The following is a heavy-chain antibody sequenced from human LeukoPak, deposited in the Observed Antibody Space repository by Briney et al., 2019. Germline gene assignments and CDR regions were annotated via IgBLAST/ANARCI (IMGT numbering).Heavy chain of an antibody. D-gene: IGHD2-2*01. J-gene: IGHJ6*03. Sequence: ASVKVSCKASGYTFTSYYMHWVRQAPGQGLDWMGIINPSGGSTSYAQKFQGRVTMTRDMSTSTVYIELNSLRPDDTAVYYCARAGVLIPAAMQRFYYYYYMDVWGKGTTVTVSS. CDR3: ARAGVLIPAAMQRFYYYYYMDV. CDR2: INPSGGST. CDR1: GYTFTSYY. V-gene: IGHV1-46*01.